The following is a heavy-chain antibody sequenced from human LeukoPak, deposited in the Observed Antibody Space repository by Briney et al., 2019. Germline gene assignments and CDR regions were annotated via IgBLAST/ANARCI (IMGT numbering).Heavy chain of an antibody. Sequence: SVKVSCKASGFTFSSSAMQWVRQARGQRLEWIGWIVVGSGNTNYAQKFQERVTITRDMSTSTAYMELSSLRSEDTAVYFCASVNPLGVSALDYWGQGTLVTVSS. CDR3: ASVNPLGVSALDY. D-gene: IGHD3-16*01. CDR2: IVVGSGNT. J-gene: IGHJ4*02. CDR1: GFTFSSSA. V-gene: IGHV1-58*02.